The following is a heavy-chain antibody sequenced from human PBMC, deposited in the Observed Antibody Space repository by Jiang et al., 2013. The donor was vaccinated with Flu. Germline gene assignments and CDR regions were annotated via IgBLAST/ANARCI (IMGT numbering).Heavy chain of an antibody. J-gene: IGHJ4*02. Sequence: SGAEVKKPGASVKVSCKASGYTFTDYYIHWVRQAPGQGLEWMGWINPDTGATNYVQRFQGRVTMTRDTSISTAYMEMSSLRSDDTAIYYCARIIRHASGFDYWGQGTLVTVSS. V-gene: IGHV1-2*02. CDR2: INPDTGAT. CDR1: GYTFTDYY. D-gene: IGHD3-10*01. CDR3: ARIIRHASGFDY.